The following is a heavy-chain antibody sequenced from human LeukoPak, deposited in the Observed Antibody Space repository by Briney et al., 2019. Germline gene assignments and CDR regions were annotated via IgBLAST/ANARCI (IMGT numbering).Heavy chain of an antibody. D-gene: IGHD5-12*01. V-gene: IGHV3-23*01. CDR2: ISGSGGSP. CDR1: GFTFSSFG. J-gene: IGHJ4*02. CDR3: ARRGSGYTEPIDY. Sequence: GGTLRLSCEGSGFTFSSFGMSWVRQAPGKGLEWVSSISGSGGSPYYADSVKGRSTISRDNSKNTLYLQMNSLRAEDTAVYFCARRGSGYTEPIDYWGQGTLVTVSS.